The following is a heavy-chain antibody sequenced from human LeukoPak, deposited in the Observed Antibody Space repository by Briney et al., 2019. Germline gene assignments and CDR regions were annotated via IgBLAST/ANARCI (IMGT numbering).Heavy chain of an antibody. D-gene: IGHD5-12*01. Sequence: SETLSLTCTVSGGSISSHYWSWIRQPPGKGLEWIGYIYYSGSTNYNPSLKSRVTISVDTSKNQFSLKLSSVTAADTAVYYCARGYYGGYGFDYWCHGTLVTVSS. V-gene: IGHV4-59*11. CDR3: ARGYYGGYGFDY. J-gene: IGHJ5*01. CDR1: GGSISSHY. CDR2: IYYSGST.